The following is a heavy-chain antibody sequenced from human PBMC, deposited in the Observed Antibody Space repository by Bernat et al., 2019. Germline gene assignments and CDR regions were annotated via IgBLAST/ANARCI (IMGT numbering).Heavy chain of an antibody. CDR2: ISGSGGST. V-gene: IGHV3-23*01. Sequence: EVQLLESGGGLVQPGGSLRLSCAASGFTFSSYAMSWVRQAPGKGLEWVSAISGSGGSTYYADTVKGRFTISGDNSKNTLYLQMNSLRAEDTAVYYCAKDQGALGTVTVTAFDYWGQGTLVTVSS. J-gene: IGHJ4*02. D-gene: IGHD4-17*01. CDR3: AKDQGALGTVTVTAFDY. CDR1: GFTFSSYA.